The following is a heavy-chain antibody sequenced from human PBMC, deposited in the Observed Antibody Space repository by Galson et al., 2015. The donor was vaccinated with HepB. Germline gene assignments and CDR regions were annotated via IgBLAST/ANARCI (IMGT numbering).Heavy chain of an antibody. Sequence: SVKVSCKASGYTFTSYGISWVRQAPGQGLEWMGWISAYNGNTNYAQKLQGRVTMTTDTSTSTAYMELRSLRSDDTAVYYCARGVAGIAARPGFDYCGQGTLVTVYS. CDR2: ISAYNGNT. D-gene: IGHD6-6*01. J-gene: IGHJ4*02. V-gene: IGHV1-18*01. CDR3: ARGVAGIAARPGFDY. CDR1: GYTFTSYG.